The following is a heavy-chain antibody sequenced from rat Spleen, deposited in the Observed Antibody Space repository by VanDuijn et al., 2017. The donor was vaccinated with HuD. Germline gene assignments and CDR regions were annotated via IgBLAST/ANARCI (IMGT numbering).Heavy chain of an antibody. D-gene: IGHD1-1*01. CDR3: ARQWYYFDY. Sequence: EVQLVESGGGLVQPGRSMKLSCAASGFTFSSFPMAWVRQAPTKGLEWVATISTSGGGTYYPDSVKGRFTISRDNAKNTLYLQMASLRSEDTASYYCARQWYYFDYWGQGVMVTVSS. CDR2: ISTSGGGT. V-gene: IGHV5-46*01. CDR1: GFTFSSFP. J-gene: IGHJ2*01.